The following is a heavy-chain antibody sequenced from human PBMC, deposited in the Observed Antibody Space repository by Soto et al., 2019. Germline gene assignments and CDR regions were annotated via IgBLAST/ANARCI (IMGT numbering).Heavy chain of an antibody. J-gene: IGHJ4*02. CDR3: SRSLDS. V-gene: IGHV3-7*01. Sequence: PGGSLRLSCAASGFAFSSFWMDWVRQAPGKGLEWVANIKPDGSEKHYVDSVKGRFTISRDNAKNSLYPHMSSLTAEDSALYYCSRSLDSWGQGTRVTVSS. CDR2: IKPDGSEK. CDR1: GFAFSSFW.